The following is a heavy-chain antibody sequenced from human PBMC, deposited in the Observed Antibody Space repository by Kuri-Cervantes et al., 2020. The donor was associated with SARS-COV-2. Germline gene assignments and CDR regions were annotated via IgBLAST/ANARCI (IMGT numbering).Heavy chain of an antibody. CDR2: MNPNSGNT. CDR3: AGGADESSLGYFFIRLRN. CDR1: GYTFTSYD. V-gene: IGHV1-8*01. J-gene: IGHJ4*02. Sequence: GESLKISCKASGYTFTSYDINWVRQATGQGLEWMGWMNPNSGNTGYAQKFQGRVTMTRNTSISTAYMELSSLRSEDTAVYYCAGGADESSLGYFFIRLRNWGQGTLVTVSS. D-gene: IGHD3-22*01.